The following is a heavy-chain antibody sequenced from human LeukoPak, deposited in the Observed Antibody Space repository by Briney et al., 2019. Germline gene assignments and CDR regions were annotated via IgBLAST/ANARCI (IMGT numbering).Heavy chain of an antibody. J-gene: IGHJ6*02. CDR2: ISAYNGNT. CDR3: ARDGYGSGSYYNTYYYGMDV. Sequence: ASVKVSCKASGYTFSSYGITWVRQAPGQGLEWMGWISAYNGNTNYAQKLQGRVTMTTDTSTSTAYMELRSLRSDDTAVYYCARDGYGSGSYYNTYYYGMDVWGQGTTVTVSS. V-gene: IGHV1-18*01. CDR1: GYTFSSYG. D-gene: IGHD3-10*01.